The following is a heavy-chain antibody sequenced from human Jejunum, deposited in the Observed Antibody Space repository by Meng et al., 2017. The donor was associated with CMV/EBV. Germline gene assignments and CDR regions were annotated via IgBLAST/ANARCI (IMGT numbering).Heavy chain of an antibody. V-gene: IGHV3-73*01. Sequence: FSGSAVHWVRQASGKGLEWVGRIRSKANNYATAYAASVKGRFTFSRDDSENTAYLQMNSLKTEDTAVYYCSSSCSGATCYDYYGMDVWGQGTTVTVSS. CDR1: FSGSA. D-gene: IGHD2-15*01. CDR2: IRSKANNYAT. J-gene: IGHJ6*02. CDR3: SSSCSGATCYDYYGMDV.